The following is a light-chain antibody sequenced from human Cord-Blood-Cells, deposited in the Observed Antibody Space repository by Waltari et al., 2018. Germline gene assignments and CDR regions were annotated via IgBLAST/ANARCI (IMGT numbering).Light chain of an antibody. V-gene: IGLV2-14*01. CDR3: SSYTSSSWV. CDR1: SSDVGGYNY. J-gene: IGLJ3*02. Sequence: QSALTQPASVSGSPGQSITISCTGTSSDVGGYNYVSWYQQPPGKAPKLMIYDVSNRPSGVSNRFSGSKSCNTASLTISGLQAEDEADYYCSSYTSSSWVFGGGTKLTVL. CDR2: DVS.